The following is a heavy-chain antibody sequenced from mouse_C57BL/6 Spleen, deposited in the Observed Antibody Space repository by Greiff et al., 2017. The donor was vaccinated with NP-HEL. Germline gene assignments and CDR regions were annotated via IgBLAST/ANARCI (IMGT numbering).Heavy chain of an antibody. CDR1: GYSFTGYY. J-gene: IGHJ4*01. V-gene: IGHV1-42*01. D-gene: IGHD2-5*01. CDR3: ARHSNYDAMDY. CDR2: INPSTGGT. Sequence: EVQLVESGPELVKPGASVKISCKASGYSFTGYYMNWVKQSPEKSLEWIGEINPSTGGTTYNQKFKAKATLTVDKSSSTAYMQLKSLTSEDSAVYYCARHSNYDAMDYWGQGTSVTVSS.